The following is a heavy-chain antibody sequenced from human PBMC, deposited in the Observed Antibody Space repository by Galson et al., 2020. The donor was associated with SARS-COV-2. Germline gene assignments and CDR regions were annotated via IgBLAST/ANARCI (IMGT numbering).Heavy chain of an antibody. CDR1: GTSISGCSYS. V-gene: IGHV4-30-2*01. CDR2: ISHSGGT. Sequence: SETLSLTCAVSGTSISGCSYSWNRIRQPPGKGLEWIGYISHSGGTYYNPSLKSRVTISGDRSKNQFSLRLSSVTAADAAVYFCARLHYGEYAPEAFDIWGPGTRVTVAS. CDR3: ARLHYGEYAPEAFDI. J-gene: IGHJ3*02. D-gene: IGHD4-17*01.